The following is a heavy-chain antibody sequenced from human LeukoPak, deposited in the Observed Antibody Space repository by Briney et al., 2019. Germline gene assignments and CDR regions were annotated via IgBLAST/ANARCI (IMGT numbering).Heavy chain of an antibody. CDR3: ARRAQLQRRRYGVDV. Sequence: PSETLSLTCTVSGGSLSSYYWSWIRQPAGKGLEWIGPIYYSGNTYYNPSLKSRVAISVDTSKNQLSLSLNSVTATDTAVYYCARRAQLQRRRYGVDVWGQGTTVTVSS. CDR1: GGSLSSYY. D-gene: IGHD2-2*01. V-gene: IGHV4-59*05. J-gene: IGHJ6*02. CDR2: IYYSGNT.